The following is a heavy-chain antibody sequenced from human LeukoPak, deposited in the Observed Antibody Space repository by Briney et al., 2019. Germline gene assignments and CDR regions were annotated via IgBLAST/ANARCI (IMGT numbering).Heavy chain of an antibody. Sequence: PGGSLRLSCAASGFTFSSYWMSWVRQAPGKGLEWVANIKQDGSEKYYVDSVKGRFTISRDNAKNSLYLQMNSLRAEDTAVYYCAKGGYDFWSGYYIDYWGQGTLVTVSS. J-gene: IGHJ4*02. D-gene: IGHD3-3*01. V-gene: IGHV3-7*01. CDR2: IKQDGSEK. CDR3: AKGGYDFWSGYYIDY. CDR1: GFTFSSYW.